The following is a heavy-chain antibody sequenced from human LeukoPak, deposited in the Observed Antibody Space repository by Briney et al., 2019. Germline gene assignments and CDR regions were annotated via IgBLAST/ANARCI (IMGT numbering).Heavy chain of an antibody. CDR3: ARLGYCSSASCGPLDY. CDR1: GGSISSSGYY. Sequence: PSETLSLTCAVSGGSISSSGYYWGWIRQPPGKGLEWIGNIYYSGSTYYNPSLKSRVTISVDTSKNHFSLKLNSVTAADTALYYCARLGYCSSASCGPLDYWGQGTLVTVSS. J-gene: IGHJ4*02. V-gene: IGHV4-39*02. D-gene: IGHD2-2*01. CDR2: IYYSGST.